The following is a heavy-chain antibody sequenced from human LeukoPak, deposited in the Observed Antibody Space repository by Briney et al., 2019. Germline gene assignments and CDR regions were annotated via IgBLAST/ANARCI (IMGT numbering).Heavy chain of an antibody. CDR2: ISGPGGTT. D-gene: IGHD6-19*01. CDR3: AKSPDVAGTGRFDY. CDR1: GFTFSSYS. J-gene: IGHJ4*02. Sequence: GGSLRLSCAASGFTFSSYSMTWVRQAPGKGLEWVSRISGPGGTTYYTDSVKGRFTISRDDSKNTLYLQMNSLRAEDTAVYYCAKSPDVAGTGRFDYWGQGTLVTVSS. V-gene: IGHV3-23*01.